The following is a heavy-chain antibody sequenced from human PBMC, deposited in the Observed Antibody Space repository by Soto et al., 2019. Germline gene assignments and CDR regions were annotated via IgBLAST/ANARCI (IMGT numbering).Heavy chain of an antibody. CDR2: IYYSGST. CDR1: GGSISSSSYY. Sequence: PSETLSLTCTVSGGSISSSSYYWGWIRQPPGKGLEWIGSIYYSGSTYYNPSLKSRVTISVDTSKNQFSLKLSSVTAADTAVYYCARAIPAMSNDYWGQGTLVTVSS. D-gene: IGHD2-2*02. V-gene: IGHV4-39*01. CDR3: ARAIPAMSNDY. J-gene: IGHJ4*02.